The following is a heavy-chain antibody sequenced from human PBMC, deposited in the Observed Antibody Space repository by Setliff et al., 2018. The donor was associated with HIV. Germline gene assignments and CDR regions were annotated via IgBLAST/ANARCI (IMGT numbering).Heavy chain of an antibody. CDR3: ATDPGYSSTWYSESFQH. CDR1: GGTFSSYA. CDR2: IIPIFGTA. Sequence: SVKVSCKASGGTFSSYAISWVRQAPGQGLEWMGGIIPIFGTANYAQKFQGRVTITTDESTSTAYMELSSLRSEDTAVYFCATDPGYSSTWYSESFQHWGQGTVVTVSS. D-gene: IGHD6-13*01. V-gene: IGHV1-69*05. J-gene: IGHJ1*01.